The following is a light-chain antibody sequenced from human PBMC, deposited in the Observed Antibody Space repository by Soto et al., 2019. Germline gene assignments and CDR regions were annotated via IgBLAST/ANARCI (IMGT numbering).Light chain of an antibody. CDR2: VPS. CDR3: QQYGSSPFP. V-gene: IGKV3-20*01. Sequence: IMLTQSPGTLSLTPGERATLSCRASQSVSSSYLACYQQKPGHSPMLLIHVPSRRATGIPDRCSASGSGTDFTLTISRLEPEDFAVDYCQQYGSSPFPFGQGTKVDI. CDR1: QSVSSSY. J-gene: IGKJ1*01.